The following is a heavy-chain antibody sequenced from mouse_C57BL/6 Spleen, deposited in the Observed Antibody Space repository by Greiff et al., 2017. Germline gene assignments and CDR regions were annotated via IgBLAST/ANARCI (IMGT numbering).Heavy chain of an antibody. D-gene: IGHD1-1*01. CDR3: ARRSYVHYAMDY. CDR1: GFTFSDYG. V-gene: IGHV5-17*01. Sequence: EVKLMESGGGLVKPGGSLKLSCAASGFTFSDYGMHWVRQAPEKGLEWVAYISSGSSTIYYADTVKGRFTISRDNAKNTLFLQMTSLRSEDTAMYYCARRSYVHYAMDYWGQGTSVTVSS. J-gene: IGHJ4*01. CDR2: ISSGSSTI.